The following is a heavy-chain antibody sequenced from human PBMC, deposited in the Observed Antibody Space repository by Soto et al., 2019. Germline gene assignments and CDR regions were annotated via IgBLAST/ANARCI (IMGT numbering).Heavy chain of an antibody. Sequence: PGESLKISCNGSGYNFDTYWIGWVRQMPGKGLEWIGIIYGGDSDTRYNPSFQGQVTMSADKSLSTAYLQWSSLKASDTAIYCCARWAYVDANFDPWGQGTLFTVSS. V-gene: IGHV5-51*01. CDR3: ARWAYVDANFDP. J-gene: IGHJ5*02. CDR1: GYNFDTYW. D-gene: IGHD3-16*01. CDR2: IYGGDSDT.